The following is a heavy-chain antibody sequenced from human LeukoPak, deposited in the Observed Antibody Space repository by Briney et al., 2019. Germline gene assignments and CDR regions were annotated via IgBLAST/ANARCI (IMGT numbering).Heavy chain of an antibody. V-gene: IGHV4-34*01. J-gene: IGHJ4*02. CDR1: GGSFSVYY. Sequence: SETLSLTCAVYGGSFSVYYWSWIRQPPGKGLEWIGEINHSGSTNYNPSLKSRVTISVDTSKNQFSLKLSSVTAADTAVYYCARETYYDSSGYYLLWGQGTLVTVSS. D-gene: IGHD3-22*01. CDR3: ARETYYDSSGYYLL. CDR2: INHSGST.